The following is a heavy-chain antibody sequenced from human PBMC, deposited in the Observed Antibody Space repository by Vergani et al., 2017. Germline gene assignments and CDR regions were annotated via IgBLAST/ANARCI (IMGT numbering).Heavy chain of an antibody. J-gene: IGHJ6*03. D-gene: IGHD3-22*01. V-gene: IGHV1-69*04. Sequence: QVQLVQSGAEVKKPGSSVKVSCKASGGTFSSYAISWVRQAPGQGLEWMGRIITILGIANYAQKFQGRVTITADKSTSTAYMELSSLRSEDTAVYYCARLDHYYDSSGYRPGTYYYMDVWGKGTTVTVSS. CDR3: ARLDHYYDSSGYRPGTYYYMDV. CDR2: IITILGIA. CDR1: GGTFSSYA.